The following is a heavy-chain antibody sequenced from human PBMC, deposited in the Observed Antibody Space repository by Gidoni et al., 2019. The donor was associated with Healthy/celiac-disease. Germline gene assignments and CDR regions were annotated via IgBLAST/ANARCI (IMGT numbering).Heavy chain of an antibody. CDR1: GFTLSSDG. V-gene: IGHV3-33*01. CDR2: IWYDGSNK. CDR3: ARDGDYAFDI. Sequence: QVQLVESGGGVVQPGRSLRLSCAASGFTLSSDGMHWVRQAPGKGLEWVAVIWYDGSNKYYADSVKGRFTISRDNSKNTLYLQMNSLRAEDTAVYYCARDGDYAFDIWGQGTMVTVSS. J-gene: IGHJ3*02.